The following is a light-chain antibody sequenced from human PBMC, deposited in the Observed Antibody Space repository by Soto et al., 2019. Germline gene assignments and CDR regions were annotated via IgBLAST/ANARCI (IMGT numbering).Light chain of an antibody. Sequence: QSVLXQPASVSGSPGQSITISCTGTSSDVGAYNYDSWYQQYPGEAPRVIIYDVRHRPAGVSNRFSGSKSGNTASLTISGLQTQDEADYYCSSYTSATTYVFGTGTKVTVL. V-gene: IGLV2-14*01. CDR3: SSYTSATTYV. J-gene: IGLJ1*01. CDR2: DVR. CDR1: SSDVGAYNY.